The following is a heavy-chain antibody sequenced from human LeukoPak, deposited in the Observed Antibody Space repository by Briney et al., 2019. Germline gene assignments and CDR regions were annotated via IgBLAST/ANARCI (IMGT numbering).Heavy chain of an antibody. CDR3: ARDPYFDWLGGDYYYMDV. D-gene: IGHD3-9*01. V-gene: IGHV3-11*04. CDR1: GFTFSDYY. J-gene: IGHJ6*03. CDR2: ISSSGSTI. Sequence: PGGSLRLSCAASGFTFSDYYMSWIRQAPGKGLEWVSYISSSGSTIYYADSVKGRFTISRDNAKNSLYLQMNSLRAEDTAVYYCARDPYFDWLGGDYYYMDVWGKGTTVTVSS.